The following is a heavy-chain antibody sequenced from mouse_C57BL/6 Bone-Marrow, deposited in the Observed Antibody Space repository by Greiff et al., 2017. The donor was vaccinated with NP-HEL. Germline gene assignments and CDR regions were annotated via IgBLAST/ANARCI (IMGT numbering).Heavy chain of an antibody. Sequence: VQLQESGAELVRPGTSVKVSCKASGYAFTNYLIEWVKQRPGQGLEWIGVINPGSGGTKYNEKFKGKATLTADKSSSTAYMQLSSLTSEDSAVYFCAGDWTGKDAMDYWGQGTSVTVSS. CDR3: AGDWTGKDAMDY. CDR1: GYAFTNYL. V-gene: IGHV1-54*01. D-gene: IGHD4-1*01. CDR2: INPGSGGT. J-gene: IGHJ4*01.